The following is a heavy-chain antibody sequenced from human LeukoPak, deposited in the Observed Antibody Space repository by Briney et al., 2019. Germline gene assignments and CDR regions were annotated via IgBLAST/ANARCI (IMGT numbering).Heavy chain of an antibody. J-gene: IGHJ4*02. CDR2: INPNSGGT. CDR3: ARLTGNREFDY. D-gene: IGHD7-27*01. Sequence: ASVKVSCTASGYTFTGYYMHWVRQAPGQGLEWMGWINPNSGGTNYAQKFQGRVTMTRDTSISTAFMELSRLRSDDTAVYYCARLTGNREFDYWGQGALVTVSS. CDR1: GYTFTGYY. V-gene: IGHV1-2*02.